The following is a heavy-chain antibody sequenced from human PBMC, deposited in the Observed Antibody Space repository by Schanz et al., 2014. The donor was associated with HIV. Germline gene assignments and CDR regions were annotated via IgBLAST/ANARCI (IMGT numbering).Heavy chain of an antibody. CDR1: GYSFTSYD. D-gene: IGHD1-26*01. CDR3: ASLVGATGLELDY. Sequence: QVQLVQSGAEVKKPGASVKVSCKASGYSFTSYDINWVRQATGQGLEWMGWVNPKRGNTGYAQKFQGRVTMTRNTSISTAYMELSSLRSEDTAVYYCASLVGATGLELDYWGQGTLVTVSS. V-gene: IGHV1-8*02. J-gene: IGHJ4*02. CDR2: VNPKRGNT.